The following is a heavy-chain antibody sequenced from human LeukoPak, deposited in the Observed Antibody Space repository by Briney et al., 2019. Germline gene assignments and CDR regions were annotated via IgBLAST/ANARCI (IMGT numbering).Heavy chain of an antibody. V-gene: IGHV4-59*08. CDR2: IYYSGST. Sequence: SETLSLTCTVSGGSISSYYWSWIRQPPGKGLEWIGYIYYSGSTNYNPSLKSRVTISVDTSKNQFSLKLSSVTAADTAVYYCARGPSISHYDILTGYYPRASFDYWGQGTLVTVSS. CDR3: ARGPSISHYDILTGYYPRASFDY. D-gene: IGHD3-9*01. CDR1: GGSISSYY. J-gene: IGHJ4*02.